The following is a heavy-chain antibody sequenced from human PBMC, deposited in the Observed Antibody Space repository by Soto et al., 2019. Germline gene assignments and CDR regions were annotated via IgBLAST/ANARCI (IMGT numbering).Heavy chain of an antibody. Sequence: SGSMHLTIAVDGSILSVSYWTWIRQPPGKGLEWIGEINHVGGTNYNPSLKSRVTMSVDTSQNQFSLRLISVTAADTAMYFCVRIRYQLPSSVLWLDPWGQGTPVTVSS. CDR2: INHVGGT. CDR3: VRIRYQLPSSVLWLDP. J-gene: IGHJ5*02. D-gene: IGHD3-16*01. CDR1: GSILSVSY. V-gene: IGHV4-34*01.